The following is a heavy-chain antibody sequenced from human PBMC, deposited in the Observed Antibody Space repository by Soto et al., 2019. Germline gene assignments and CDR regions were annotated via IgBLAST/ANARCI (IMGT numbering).Heavy chain of an antibody. Sequence: EVQLVESGGGLVQPGGSLRLSCAASGFTFGSYSMNWVRQAPGKGLEWVSYISSSSSTIYYADSVEGRFTISRANAKNTLYLQMNSLRAEDTAVYDCAKDGGYSYGPYDYWGQGTLVTVSS. D-gene: IGHD5-18*01. CDR2: ISSSSSTI. CDR3: AKDGGYSYGPYDY. V-gene: IGHV3-48*01. J-gene: IGHJ4*02. CDR1: GFTFGSYS.